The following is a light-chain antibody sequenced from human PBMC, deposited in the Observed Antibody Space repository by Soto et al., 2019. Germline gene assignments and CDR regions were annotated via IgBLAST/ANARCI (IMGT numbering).Light chain of an antibody. V-gene: IGKV1-5*03. CDR1: QTISSW. Sequence: DIQITQSPSTLSGSVGDRVTTTCLASQTISSWLAWYQQKPGKAPRLLIYKASTLKSGVPSRFSGSGSGTEFTLTSSSLQSDDFATYYCQQYSTYPITFGQGTRLEIK. CDR2: KAS. J-gene: IGKJ5*01. CDR3: QQYSTYPIT.